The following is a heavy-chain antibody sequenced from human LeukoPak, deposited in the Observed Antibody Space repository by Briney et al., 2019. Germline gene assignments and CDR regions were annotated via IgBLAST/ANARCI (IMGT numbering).Heavy chain of an antibody. Sequence: GSSVKVSCKASGGTFSSYAISWVRQAPGQGLEWMGGIIPIFGTANYAQKFQGRVTITADKSTSTAYMELSSLRSEDTAVYYCARRVTTVTTGWFAFDIWGQGTMVTVSS. CDR1: GGTFSSYA. CDR3: ARRVTTVTTGWFAFDI. J-gene: IGHJ3*02. V-gene: IGHV1-69*06. CDR2: IIPIFGTA. D-gene: IGHD4-17*01.